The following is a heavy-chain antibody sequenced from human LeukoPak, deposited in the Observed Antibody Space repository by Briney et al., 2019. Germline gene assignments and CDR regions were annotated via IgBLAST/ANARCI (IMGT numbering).Heavy chain of an antibody. Sequence: GGSLRLSCAASGFDFSGYTMTWVRQAPGTGLEWISSITSSSGDIYSADSLKGRFTISRDNAKNSLFLQMNSLRAEGTAVYYCARVGVGDNLRWTFDSLGQGTLVTVSS. CDR1: GFDFSGYT. V-gene: IGHV3-21*04. CDR3: ARVGVGDNLRWTFDS. J-gene: IGHJ4*02. D-gene: IGHD1-26*01. CDR2: ITSSSGDI.